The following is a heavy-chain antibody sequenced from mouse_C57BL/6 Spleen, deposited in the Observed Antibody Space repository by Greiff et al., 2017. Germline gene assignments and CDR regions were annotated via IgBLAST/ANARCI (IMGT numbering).Heavy chain of an antibody. CDR2: IDPSDSYT. Sequence: QVQLQQPGAELVRPGTSVKLSCKASGYTFTSYWMHWVKQRPGQGLEWIGVIDPSDSYTNYNQKFKGKATLTVDTSSSTAYMQLSSLTSEDSAVYYCARMDMIRGYAMDYWGQGTSVTVSS. CDR3: ARMDMIRGYAMDY. D-gene: IGHD2-4*01. J-gene: IGHJ4*01. V-gene: IGHV1-59*01. CDR1: GYTFTSYW.